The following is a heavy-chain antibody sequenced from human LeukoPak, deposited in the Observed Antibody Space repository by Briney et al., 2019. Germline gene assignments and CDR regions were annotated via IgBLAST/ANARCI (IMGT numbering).Heavy chain of an antibody. CDR2: ISGSGGST. Sequence: GGSLRLSCAASGFTFSSYAMSWVRQAPGKGLEWVSAISGSGGSTYYADSVKGRFTISRDNAKNTLYLQMNSLRAEDTAVYYCARDQSGSYDFWSGYPSYYYYYGMDVWGQGTTVTVSS. V-gene: IGHV3-23*01. CDR3: ARDQSGSYDFWSGYPSYYYYYGMDV. D-gene: IGHD3-3*01. J-gene: IGHJ6*02. CDR1: GFTFSSYA.